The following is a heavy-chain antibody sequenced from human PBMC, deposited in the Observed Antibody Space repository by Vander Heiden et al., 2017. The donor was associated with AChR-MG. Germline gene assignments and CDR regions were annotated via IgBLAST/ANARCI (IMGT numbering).Heavy chain of an antibody. CDR1: GFTFGDHT. D-gene: IGHD1-26*01. Sequence: EVQLVESGGGLVQPGRSLKLSCSATGFTFGDHTMSWVRQAPGRGLEWVGFSRSKTYGGTTEYAASVKGRFTASRDDSKSIAYLQMDSLKTEDTAVYYCTRGNTVLGAKYYFDHWGQGALVTVS. CDR3: TRGNTVLGAKYYFDH. CDR2: SRSKTYGGTT. V-gene: IGHV3-49*04. J-gene: IGHJ4*02.